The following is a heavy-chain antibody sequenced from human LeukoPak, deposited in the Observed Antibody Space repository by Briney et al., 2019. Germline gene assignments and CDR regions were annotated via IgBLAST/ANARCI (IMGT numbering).Heavy chain of an antibody. CDR2: IIPIFGTA. CDR3: VPDRSRYLSRSLPPYFDY. D-gene: IGHD3-22*01. Sequence: SVKVSCKASGGTFSNYAFNWVRQAPGQGLEWMGGIIPIFGTADYAQKFQGRVTLTTDESTTTAYMELSSLRSEDTAVYYCVPDRSRYLSRSLPPYFDYWGQGTLVTVSS. J-gene: IGHJ4*02. V-gene: IGHV1-69*05. CDR1: GGTFSNYA.